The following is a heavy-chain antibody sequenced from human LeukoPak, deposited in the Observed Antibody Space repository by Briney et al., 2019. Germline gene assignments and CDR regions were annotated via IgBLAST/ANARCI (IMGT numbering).Heavy chain of an antibody. D-gene: IGHD3-16*01. CDR3: XXXSGSVIYYDSCDS. V-gene: IGHV4-61*09. CDR2: IYSSGST. CDR1: GASLSSGSDY. Sequence: SETLSLTCTVSGASLSSGSDYWTWIRQPAGEGLEWIGQIYSSGSTNYSPSLTSRVTISADTSKNQFFLKINSVTAADTAVYXXXXXSGSVIYYDSCDSWGQGILVAVSS. J-gene: IGHJ5*01.